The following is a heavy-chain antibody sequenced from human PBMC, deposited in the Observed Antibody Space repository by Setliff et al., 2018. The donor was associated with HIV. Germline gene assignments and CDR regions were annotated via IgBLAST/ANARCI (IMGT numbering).Heavy chain of an antibody. CDR1: GGSFGGYY. CDR2: INHSGST. J-gene: IGHJ4*02. CDR3: ARVGYYDSSFDY. D-gene: IGHD3-22*01. Sequence: SETLSLTCAVYGGSFGGYYWSWIRQPPGKGLEWIGEINHSGSTKYNPSLKSRVTISIDTSKNQFSLKLSSVTAADTAVYYCARVGYYDSSFDYWGQGTLVTVSS. V-gene: IGHV4-34*01.